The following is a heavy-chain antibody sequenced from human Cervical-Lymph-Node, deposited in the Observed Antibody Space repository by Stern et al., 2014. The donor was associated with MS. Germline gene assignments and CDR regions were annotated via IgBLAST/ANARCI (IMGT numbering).Heavy chain of an antibody. CDR1: GFTFTSSA. D-gene: IGHD3-22*01. CDR3: AAISDYYDSSGYDAFDI. Sequence: QLVQSGPEVKKPGTSVKVSCKASGFTFTSSAVQWVRQARGQRLEWIGWIVVGSGNTNYAQKFQERVTITRDMSTSTAYMELSSLRSEDTSVYYCAAISDYYDSSGYDAFDIWGQGTMVTVSS. CDR2: IVVGSGNT. J-gene: IGHJ3*02. V-gene: IGHV1-58*01.